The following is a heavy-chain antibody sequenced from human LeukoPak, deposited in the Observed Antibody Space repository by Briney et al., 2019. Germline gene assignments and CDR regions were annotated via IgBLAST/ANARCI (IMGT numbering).Heavy chain of an antibody. CDR3: ARADGQYYYYYYMDV. Sequence: SQTLSLTCTVSGGSISSGGYYWSWIRQHPGKGLEWIGYIYYSGSTYYNPSLKSRVTISVDTSKNQFSLKLSSVTAADTAVYYCARADGQYYYYYYMDVWGKGTTVTVSS. J-gene: IGHJ6*03. CDR2: IYYSGST. V-gene: IGHV4-31*03. CDR1: GGSISSGGYY.